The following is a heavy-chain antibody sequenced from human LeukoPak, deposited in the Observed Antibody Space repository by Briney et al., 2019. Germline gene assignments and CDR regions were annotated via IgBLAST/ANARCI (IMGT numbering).Heavy chain of an antibody. CDR1: GGSISSSSYY. D-gene: IGHD1-26*01. CDR2: IYYSGST. J-gene: IGHJ4*02. V-gene: IGHV4-39*02. Sequence: PSETLSLTCAVSGGSISSSSYYWGWIRQPPGKGLQWIGSIYYSGSTYYSPSLKSRVTISVDTSKNHFSLKLSSVTAADTAVYYCARASGNYYEDFGYWGQGTLVTVSS. CDR3: ARASGNYYEDFGY.